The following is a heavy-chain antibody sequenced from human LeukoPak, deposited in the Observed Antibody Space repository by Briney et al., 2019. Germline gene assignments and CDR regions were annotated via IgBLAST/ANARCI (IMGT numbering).Heavy chain of an antibody. CDR1: GYTFIDYY. D-gene: IGHD4-17*01. Sequence: ASVKVSCNASGYTFIDYYIHWVRQAPGEGLEWMGWINPNSGGTNYSQKFQGSVTMTRDTSISTAYMELTSLNSDDTAVYYCAKNMGDGDYWYFDLWGRGTLVTASS. CDR3: AKNMGDGDYWYFDL. J-gene: IGHJ2*01. CDR2: INPNSGGT. V-gene: IGHV1-2*02.